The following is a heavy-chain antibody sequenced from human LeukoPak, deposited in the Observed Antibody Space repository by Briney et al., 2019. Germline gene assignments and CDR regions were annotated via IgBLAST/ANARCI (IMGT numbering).Heavy chain of an antibody. CDR2: ISSSSSYI. Sequence: GGSLRLSCAASGFTFSSYSMNWARQAPGKGLEWVSSISSSSSYIYYADSVKGRFTISRDNAKNSLYLQMNSLRAEDTAVYYCASLLKAAASFDYWGQGTLVTVSS. V-gene: IGHV3-21*01. D-gene: IGHD6-13*01. J-gene: IGHJ4*02. CDR1: GFTFSSYS. CDR3: ASLLKAAASFDY.